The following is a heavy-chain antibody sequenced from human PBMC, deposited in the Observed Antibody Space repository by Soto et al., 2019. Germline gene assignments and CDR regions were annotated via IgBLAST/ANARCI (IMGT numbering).Heavy chain of an antibody. Sequence: ASETLSLTCTVSGVSISGSRYYWGWIRQPPGRGLEWIGNIYYSGSTYYTPALKSRVTLSVDTSKNQFSLNLNSVTAADTAVYYCARSTVFDYWGQGTLVAVSS. CDR3: ARSTVFDY. D-gene: IGHD1-26*01. J-gene: IGHJ4*02. V-gene: IGHV4-39*01. CDR2: IYYSGST. CDR1: GVSISGSRYY.